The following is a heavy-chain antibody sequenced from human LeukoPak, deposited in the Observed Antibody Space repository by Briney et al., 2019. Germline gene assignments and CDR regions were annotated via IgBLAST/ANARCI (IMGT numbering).Heavy chain of an antibody. V-gene: IGHV3-7*01. J-gene: IGHJ4*02. CDR3: ARGGRRGLYFDY. CDR2: IKEDGSEK. Sequence: GGSLRLSCAASGFTFSSYWMSWVRQAPGEGLQWVANIKEDGSEKYYVDSVKGRFTISRDYAKNSLYLQMDTLRAEDTAVYYCARGGRRGLYFDYWGQGILVTVSS. CDR1: GFTFSSYW. D-gene: IGHD3-10*01.